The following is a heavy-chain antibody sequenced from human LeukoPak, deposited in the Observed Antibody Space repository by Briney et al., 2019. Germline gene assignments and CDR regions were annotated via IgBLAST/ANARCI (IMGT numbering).Heavy chain of an antibody. Sequence: ASVKVSCKASGYTFTSYYMHWVRQAPGQGLEWMGIINPSGGSTSYAQKFQGRVTMTRDMSTSTVYMELSSLRSEDTAVYYCARESFPEDDSSGSYYFDYWGQGTLVTASS. D-gene: IGHD3-22*01. V-gene: IGHV1-46*01. CDR2: INPSGGST. J-gene: IGHJ4*02. CDR3: ARESFPEDDSSGSYYFDY. CDR1: GYTFTSYY.